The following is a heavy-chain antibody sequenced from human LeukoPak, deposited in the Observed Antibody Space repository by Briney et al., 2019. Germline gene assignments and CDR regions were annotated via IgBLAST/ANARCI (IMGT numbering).Heavy chain of an antibody. Sequence: GESLKISCMGSGYSFTNYWIGWVRPVPGSGLEWMGVIYPSDSDTRYSPSFQGQVTISADKSIDTAYLQWSSLKASDTAMYYCARQRDSGFDFDSWGRGTLVTVSS. D-gene: IGHD5-12*01. V-gene: IGHV5-51*01. CDR2: IYPSDSDT. CDR3: ARQRDSGFDFDS. J-gene: IGHJ4*02. CDR1: GYSFTNYW.